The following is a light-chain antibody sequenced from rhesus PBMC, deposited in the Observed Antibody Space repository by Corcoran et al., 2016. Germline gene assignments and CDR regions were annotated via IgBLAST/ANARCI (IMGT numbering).Light chain of an antibody. CDR3: HQSSNLSPLT. CDR1: QSVGSY. V-gene: IGKV3-24*04. CDR2: GAS. Sequence: ETVVTQSPATLSLSPGERATLSCRASQSVGSYLAWYQQKPGQAPRLLIYGASSKATCIPDRFSGSGSGTDFTLTISSLEPEDVGVYYCHQSSNLSPLTFGGGTKVELK. J-gene: IGKJ4*01.